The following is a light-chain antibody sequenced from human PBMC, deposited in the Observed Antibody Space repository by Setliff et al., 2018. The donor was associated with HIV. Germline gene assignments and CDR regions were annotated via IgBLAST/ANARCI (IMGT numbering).Light chain of an antibody. CDR3: CSYAGTGSFV. CDR2: EVS. Sequence: QSVLAQPASVSGSPGQSITISCAGTSSDVGRYNFVSWYQQHPGKAPKLIIYEVSKWPSGVSNHFSGSKSGNTASLTISGLQTEDEAEYYCCSYAGTGSFVFGTGTKVTVL. CDR1: SSDVGRYNF. V-gene: IGLV2-23*02. J-gene: IGLJ1*01.